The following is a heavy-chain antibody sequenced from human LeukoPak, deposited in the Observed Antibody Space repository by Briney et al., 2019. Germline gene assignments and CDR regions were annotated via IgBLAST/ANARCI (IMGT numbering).Heavy chain of an antibody. J-gene: IGHJ4*02. CDR3: ARLRGYSYAIDY. D-gene: IGHD5-18*01. V-gene: IGHV3-33*01. Sequence: PGRSLRLSCAASGFTFSSYGMHWVRQAPGKGLEWVAVIWYDGSNKYYADSVKGRFTISRDNSKNTLYLQMNSLRAEDTAVYYCARLRGYSYAIDYWGQGTLVTVSS. CDR2: IWYDGSNK. CDR1: GFTFSSYG.